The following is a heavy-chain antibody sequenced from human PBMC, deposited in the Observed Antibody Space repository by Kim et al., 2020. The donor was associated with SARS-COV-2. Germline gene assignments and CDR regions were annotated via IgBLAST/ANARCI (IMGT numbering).Heavy chain of an antibody. V-gene: IGHV5-51*01. CDR1: GYSFTSYW. CDR2: IYPGDSDT. J-gene: IGHJ6*02. Sequence: GESLKISCKCSGYSFTSYWIGWVRQMPGKGLEWMGIIYPGDSDTRYSPSFQGQVTISADKSISTAYLQWSSLKASDTAMYYCARHALAVAGPGSIIHYYGMDVWGQGTTVTVSS. D-gene: IGHD6-19*01. CDR3: ARHALAVAGPGSIIHYYGMDV.